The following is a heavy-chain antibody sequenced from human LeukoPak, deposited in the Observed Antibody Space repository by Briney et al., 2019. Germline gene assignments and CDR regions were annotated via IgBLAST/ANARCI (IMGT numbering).Heavy chain of an antibody. CDR1: GFTFSNAW. D-gene: IGHD6-13*01. CDR2: IKSKTDGGTT. J-gene: IGHJ6*03. CDR3: TTAIAAGSNLYYYYMDV. Sequence: GGSLRLSCAASGFTFSNAWMSWVRQAPGKGLEWVGRIKSKTDGGTTDYAAPVKGRFTISRDDSKNTLYLQMDSLKTEDTAVYYCTTAIAAGSNLYYYYMDVWGKGTTVTVSS. V-gene: IGHV3-15*01.